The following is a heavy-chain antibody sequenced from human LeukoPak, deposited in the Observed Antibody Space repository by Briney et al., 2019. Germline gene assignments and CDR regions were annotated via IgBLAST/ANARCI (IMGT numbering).Heavy chain of an antibody. CDR3: AKDRLRGGGKGDY. CDR1: GFTFSSYA. D-gene: IGHD4-23*01. V-gene: IGHV3-23*01. CDR2: ISGSGGST. J-gene: IGHJ4*02. Sequence: PGGSLRLSCAASGFTFSSYAMSWVRQALGKGLEWVSAISGSGGSTYYADSVKGRFTISRDNSKNTLYLQMNSLRAEDTAVYYCAKDRLRGGGKGDYWGQGTLVTVSS.